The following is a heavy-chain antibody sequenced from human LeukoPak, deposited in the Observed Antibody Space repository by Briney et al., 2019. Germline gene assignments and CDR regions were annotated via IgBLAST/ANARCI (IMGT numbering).Heavy chain of an antibody. CDR1: GFNFNVYN. D-gene: IGHD6-13*01. V-gene: IGHV3-23*01. CDR2: ISSGGDGT. Sequence: GGSLRLSCAASGFNFNVYNMNWVRQAPGKGLEWVSAISSGGDGTYYADSVKGRFTISRDNSKNTLYLQMNSLRAEDTAVYYCAKVPGYSSIFDYWGQGTLVTVSS. J-gene: IGHJ4*02. CDR3: AKVPGYSSIFDY.